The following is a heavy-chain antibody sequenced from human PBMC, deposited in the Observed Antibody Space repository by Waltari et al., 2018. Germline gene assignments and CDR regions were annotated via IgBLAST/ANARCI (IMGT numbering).Heavy chain of an antibody. CDR2: FYYSGNP. Sequence: QVQLQESGPGLVKPSETLSLTCTVSGGSISTYYWSWLRQPPGKGLEWIGYFYYSGNPNYNPSRKSRVTLSVDTPKNLFSLKLTSVTAADTAIYYCARLHCGDGICYDAFDIWGQGTMVTVSS. V-gene: IGHV4-59*01. CDR3: ARLHCGDGICYDAFDI. J-gene: IGHJ3*02. D-gene: IGHD2-15*01. CDR1: GGSISTYY.